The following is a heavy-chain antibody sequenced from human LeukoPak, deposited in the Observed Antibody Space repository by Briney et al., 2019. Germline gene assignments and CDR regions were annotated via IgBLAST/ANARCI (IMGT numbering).Heavy chain of an antibody. D-gene: IGHD1-1*01. Sequence: GASVKVSCKASGGTFSSYAISWVRQAPGQGLEWMGGIIPIFGTANYAQKFQGRVTITTDESTSTAYMELSSLRSEDTAAYYCAREGPSTTGRDWGQGTLVTVSS. J-gene: IGHJ4*02. CDR2: IIPIFGTA. V-gene: IGHV1-69*05. CDR1: GGTFSSYA. CDR3: AREGPSTTGRD.